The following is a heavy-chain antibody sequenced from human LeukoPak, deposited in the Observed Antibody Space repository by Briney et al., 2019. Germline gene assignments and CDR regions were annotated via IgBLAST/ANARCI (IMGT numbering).Heavy chain of an antibody. J-gene: IGHJ4*02. CDR2: IYTSGST. CDR3: ARGAVAGILAGSGFDY. D-gene: IGHD6-19*01. CDR1: GGSISSGSYY. Sequence: PSQTLSLTCTVSGGSISSGSYYWSWIRQPAGKGLEWIGRIYTSGSTNYNPSLKSRVTISVDTSKNQFSLKLSSVTAADTAVYYCARGAVAGILAGSGFDYWGQGTLVTVSS. V-gene: IGHV4-61*02.